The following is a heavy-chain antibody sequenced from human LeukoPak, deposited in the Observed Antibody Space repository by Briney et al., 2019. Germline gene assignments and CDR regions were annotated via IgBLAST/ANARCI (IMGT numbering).Heavy chain of an antibody. D-gene: IGHD1-26*01. CDR1: GFTFSYYN. CDR3: VRAWGGGSYSDAFDI. J-gene: IGHJ3*02. V-gene: IGHV3-21*06. CDR2: ISSSSSHI. Sequence: KPGGSLRLSCAASGFTFSYYNMNWVRQAPGKGLEWVSSISSSSSHIYYADSVKGRFTISRDNVKNSLYLQMSSLRVEDAAVFYCVRAWGGGSYSDAFDIWGQGTMVTVSS.